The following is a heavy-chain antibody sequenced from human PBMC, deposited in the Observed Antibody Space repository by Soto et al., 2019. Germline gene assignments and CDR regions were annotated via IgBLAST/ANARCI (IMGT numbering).Heavy chain of an antibody. CDR3: ARGIVAQLRYYYYGMDV. D-gene: IGHD5-12*01. CDR2: IIPIFGTA. CDR1: GGTFSSYA. J-gene: IGHJ6*02. Sequence: AVKVSCKASGGTFSSYAISWVRQAPGQGLEWMGGIIPIFGTANYAQKFQGRVTITADESTSTAYMELSRLRSEDTAVYYCARGIVAQLRYYYYGMDVWGQGTPVTVS. V-gene: IGHV1-69*13.